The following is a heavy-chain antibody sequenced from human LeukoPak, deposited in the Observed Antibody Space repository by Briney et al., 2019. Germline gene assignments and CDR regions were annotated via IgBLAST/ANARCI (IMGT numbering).Heavy chain of an antibody. J-gene: IGHJ1*01. Sequence: TGGSLRLSCADSGFTFSSYWMHWVRQAPGKGLVWISRINSHGSNTNYADSVKGRFTISRDNAKNTLYLQMNSLRAEDTAMYYCARGSAVTGVHWGQGDLLSVSS. CDR3: ARGSAVTGVH. V-gene: IGHV3-74*01. CDR2: INSHGSNT. CDR1: GFTFSSYW. D-gene: IGHD1-14*01.